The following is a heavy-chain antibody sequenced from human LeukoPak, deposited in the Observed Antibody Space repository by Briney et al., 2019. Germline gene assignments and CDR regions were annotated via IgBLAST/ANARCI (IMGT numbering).Heavy chain of an antibody. J-gene: IGHJ6*02. CDR3: ARDLIVVVSYGMDV. CDR2: ITPLFGTA. V-gene: IGHV1-69*13. Sequence: ASVTVSCKASGGTFSKYSISWVRQRPGQGLEWMGGITPLFGTANYAQKFQGRVTITADESASTAYMELSSLRSEDTAVYYCARDLIVVVSYGMDVWGQGTTVTVSS. D-gene: IGHD3-22*01. CDR1: GGTFSKYS.